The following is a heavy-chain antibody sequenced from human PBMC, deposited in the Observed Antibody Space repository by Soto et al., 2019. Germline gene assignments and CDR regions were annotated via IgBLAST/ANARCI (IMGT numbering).Heavy chain of an antibody. CDR2: IHYSGRT. CDR3: AGSTGWYWFDP. CDR1: GDSISNYY. Sequence: QVQLQESGPGLVRPSETLSLTCTVSGDSISNYYWSWIRQPPGKGLEWIASIHYSGRTNYNPSLKSRVTVSVDTSKNQFSLKLSSVTAADTAVYYCAGSTGWYWFDPWGQGTLVTVSS. J-gene: IGHJ5*02. V-gene: IGHV4-59*08. D-gene: IGHD6-19*01.